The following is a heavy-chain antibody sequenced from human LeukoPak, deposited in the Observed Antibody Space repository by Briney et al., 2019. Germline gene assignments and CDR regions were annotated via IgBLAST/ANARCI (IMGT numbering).Heavy chain of an antibody. CDR3: AISVPSRARYYYHYYGMDV. D-gene: IGHD6-13*01. CDR1: GYTFTSYG. J-gene: IGHJ6*02. Sequence: ASVKVSCKASGYTFTSYGISWVRQAPGQGLEWMGWISAYNGNTNYAQKLQGRVTMTTDTSTSTAYMELRSLRSDDTAVYYCAISVPSRARYYYHYYGMDVWGQGTTVTVSS. CDR2: ISAYNGNT. V-gene: IGHV1-18*01.